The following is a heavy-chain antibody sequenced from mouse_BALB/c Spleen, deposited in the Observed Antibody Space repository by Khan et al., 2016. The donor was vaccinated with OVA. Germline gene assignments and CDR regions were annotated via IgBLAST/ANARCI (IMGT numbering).Heavy chain of an antibody. V-gene: IGHV9-3-1*01. CDR3: ARPPYFSYVMVY. CDR1: GYTFTNFG. D-gene: IGHD2-10*01. J-gene: IGHJ4*01. Sequence: QIQLVQSGAELKKPGETVKISCKASGYTFTNFGMNWVKQAPGKGLKWMGWINTYTGEPTYADDFKGRFAFSLETSASTAYLQINNLKNEDTATYFWARPPYFSYVMVYWGQGTSVTVSS. CDR2: INTYTGEP.